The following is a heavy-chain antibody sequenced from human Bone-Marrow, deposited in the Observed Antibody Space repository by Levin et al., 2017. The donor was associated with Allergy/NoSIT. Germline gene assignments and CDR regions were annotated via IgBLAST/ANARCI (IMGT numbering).Heavy chain of an antibody. V-gene: IGHV3-33*01. J-gene: IGHJ6*03. CDR1: GFSFGSYG. D-gene: IGHD3-3*01. CDR3: ARDLRLPLNFYMDV. CDR2: IWFDGSRK. Sequence: GESLKISCEGSGFSFGSYGMHWVRQAPGKGLEWVAVIWFDGSRKYYAESVKGRFTISRDNSKNTLYLQMNSLRAADTAVYYCARDLRLPLNFYMDVWGKGSTVTVSS.